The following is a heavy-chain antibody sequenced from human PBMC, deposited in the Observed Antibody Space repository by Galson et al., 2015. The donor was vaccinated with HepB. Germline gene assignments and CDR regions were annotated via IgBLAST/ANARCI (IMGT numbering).Heavy chain of an antibody. CDR1: GGTFSSYA. V-gene: IGHV1-69*13. CDR2: IIPIFGTA. CDR3: SRGRAGGYSGYDLAYYYYGMDV. D-gene: IGHD5-12*01. Sequence: SVKVSCKASGGTFSSYAISWVRQAPGQGLEWMGGIIPIFGTANYAQKFQGRVTITADESTSTAYMELSSLRSEDTAVYYCSRGRAGGYSGYDLAYYYYGMDVWGQGTTVTVSS. J-gene: IGHJ6*02.